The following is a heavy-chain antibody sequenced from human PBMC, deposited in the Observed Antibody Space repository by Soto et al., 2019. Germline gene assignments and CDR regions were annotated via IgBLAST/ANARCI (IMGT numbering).Heavy chain of an antibody. D-gene: IGHD1-1*01. CDR1: SGSISSLNW. Sequence: QIQLRESGPGLVKPSGTLSLTCAVSSGSISSLNWWSWVRQPPGKGLEWIGEIFHSGSTNYNPSLKSRVDMSVDKSKNQFSLKVFSVTAADTALYFCARRSGTTFYWGRGTLVIVSS. J-gene: IGHJ4*02. V-gene: IGHV4-4*02. CDR2: IFHSGST. CDR3: ARRSGTTFY.